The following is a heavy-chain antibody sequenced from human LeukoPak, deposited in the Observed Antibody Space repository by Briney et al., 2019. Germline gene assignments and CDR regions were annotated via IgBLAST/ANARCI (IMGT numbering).Heavy chain of an antibody. CDR1: GGSISSGSY. V-gene: IGHV4-39*01. CDR2: VYYGGST. D-gene: IGHD3-3*01. J-gene: IGHJ5*02. CDR3: ARHDFRSGFGGLHIFDP. Sequence: PSETLSLTCTVSGGSISSGSYWGWIRPPPGKGQEWIGSVYYGGSTYYNPSLKSRVSISIDTSNQFSLKLTSVTAADTAVFYCARHDFRSGFGGLHIFDPWGQGTLVTVSS.